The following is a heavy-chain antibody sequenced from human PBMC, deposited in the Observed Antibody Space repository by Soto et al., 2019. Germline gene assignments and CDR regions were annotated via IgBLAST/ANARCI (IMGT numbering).Heavy chain of an antibody. Sequence: EVQLLESGGGLVQPGGSLRLSCAASGFTFRNYAMTWVRQAPGKGLAWVSSISGTGGSTYYADSVKGRFTISRDNSKNTLYLQMNGLRAEDTAVYYCAKGGTSRADAMDVWGQGTTVTVSS. CDR1: GFTFRNYA. J-gene: IGHJ6*02. V-gene: IGHV3-23*01. CDR2: ISGTGGST. CDR3: AKGGTSRADAMDV. D-gene: IGHD3-16*01.